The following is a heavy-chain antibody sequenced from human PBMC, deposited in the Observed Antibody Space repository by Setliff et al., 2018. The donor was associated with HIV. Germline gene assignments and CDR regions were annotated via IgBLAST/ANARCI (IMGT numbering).Heavy chain of an antibody. CDR1: GGTFSSYS. D-gene: IGHD2-15*01. CDR3: GRGSGGYCSGGSCYFGFGLAL. J-gene: IGHJ6*02. V-gene: IGHV1-69*13. CDR2: IIPIFNTA. Sequence: SVKVSCKASGGTFSSYSITWVRQAPGQGLEWMGGIIPIFNTANYAQKFQGRVTITADESTSTAYMELSSLGSEDTAVYYCGRGSGGYCSGGSCYFGFGLALWGQGTTVTVSS.